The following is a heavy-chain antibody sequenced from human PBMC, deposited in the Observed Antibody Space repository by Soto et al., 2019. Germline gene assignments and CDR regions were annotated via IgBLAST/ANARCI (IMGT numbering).Heavy chain of an antibody. Sequence: VGSLRLSCAAFGFDFNKYAMTWVRQAPGKRLQWVSSITSNGDSTYYADSVKGRFTTSRDNSKNTLYLQMNSLRADDTAVFYCAKDSPSYTTSPFYFDSWGQGTLVTVSS. V-gene: IGHV3-23*01. J-gene: IGHJ4*02. CDR3: AKDSPSYTTSPFYFDS. CDR1: GFDFNKYA. CDR2: ITSNGDST. D-gene: IGHD2-2*02.